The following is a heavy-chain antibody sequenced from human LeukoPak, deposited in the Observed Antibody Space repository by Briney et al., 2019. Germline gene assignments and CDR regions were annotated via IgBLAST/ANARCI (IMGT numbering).Heavy chain of an antibody. J-gene: IGHJ4*02. D-gene: IGHD2-15*01. CDR2: IKRDGSKK. Sequence: GGSLRLSCAASGFIFSTYYMNWVRQAPGKGLEWVANIKRDGSKKDYVDSVKGRFTISRDNAKNSLFLQMNNLRAEDTAVYYCVRDFGYCSGGNCYTVHDYWGQGTLVTVSS. CDR3: VRDFGYCSGGNCYTVHDY. CDR1: GFIFSTYY. V-gene: IGHV3-7*01.